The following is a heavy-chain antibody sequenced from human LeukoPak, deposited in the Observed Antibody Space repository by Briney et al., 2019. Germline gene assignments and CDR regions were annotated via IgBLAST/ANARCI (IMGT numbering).Heavy chain of an antibody. J-gene: IGHJ5*01. CDR1: GFTFSSYE. CDR2: IASSDTPT. CDR3: ARGYGASWFYS. Sequence: GGSLRLSCAASGFTFSSYEMNWIRQAPGHGLESLSYIASSDTPTYYADCVKGRFTISIDNSIDSVYLQMHSLRAEDTAVYYCARGYGASWFYSWGPGTLVTASS. D-gene: IGHD2-15*01. V-gene: IGHV3-48*03.